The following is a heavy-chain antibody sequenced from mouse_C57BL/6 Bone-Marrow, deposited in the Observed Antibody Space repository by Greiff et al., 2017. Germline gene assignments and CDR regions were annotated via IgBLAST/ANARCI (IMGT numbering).Heavy chain of an antibody. J-gene: IGHJ3*01. CDR1: GYTFTSYW. CDR3: ARSSLNGENWFAY. Sequence: QVQLQQPGAELVKPGASVKMSCKASGYTFTSYWITWVKQRPGQGLEWIGDIYPGSGSTNYNEKFKSKATLTVDTSSSTAYMQLSSLTSEDSAVYYCARSSLNGENWFAYWGQGTLVTVSA. D-gene: IGHD6-1*01. V-gene: IGHV1-55*01. CDR2: IYPGSGST.